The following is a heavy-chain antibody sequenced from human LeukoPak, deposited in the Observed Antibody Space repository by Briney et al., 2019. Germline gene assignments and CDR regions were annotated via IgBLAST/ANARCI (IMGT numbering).Heavy chain of an antibody. CDR1: GYTFSSYD. D-gene: IGHD6-19*01. CDR2: MNPNSGNR. V-gene: IGHV1-8*01. J-gene: IGHJ1*01. Sequence: ASVMVSCKASGYTFSSYDINWVRQATGQGLEWMGWMNPNSGNRGYAQKFQGRLNMTRNTSISTAYMELSSLRSEDSAVYYCARRVGSGWPVQHWGQGTLVTVSS. CDR3: ARRVGSGWPVQH.